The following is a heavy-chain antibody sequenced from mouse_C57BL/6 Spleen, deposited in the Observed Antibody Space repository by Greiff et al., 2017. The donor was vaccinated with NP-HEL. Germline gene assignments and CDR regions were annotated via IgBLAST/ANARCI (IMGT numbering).Heavy chain of an antibody. CDR1: GFTFSDYG. CDR2: ISSGSSTI. CDR3: ARATTGVAFDY. D-gene: IGHD1-1*01. V-gene: IGHV5-17*01. Sequence: EVHLVESGGGLVKPGGSLKLSCAASGFTFSDYGMHWVRQAPEKGLEWVAYISSGSSTIYYAETVKGRFTISRDNAKNTLFLQMTSLRSEDTAMYYCARATTGVAFDYWGQGTTLTVSS. J-gene: IGHJ2*01.